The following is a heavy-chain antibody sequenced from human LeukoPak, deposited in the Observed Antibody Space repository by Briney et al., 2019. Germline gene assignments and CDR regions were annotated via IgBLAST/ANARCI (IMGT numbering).Heavy chain of an antibody. J-gene: IGHJ3*02. D-gene: IGHD6-13*01. Sequence: ASLKVSCKTSGYTFTNYGRSWVRQAPGLGLKWMDWISAYNGNTNYAQKVQGRVTMTTDTSTSTAYMELRSLRFDDTAVYYCTRDQSVRLLQTSSTYFKHVFAIWGQGSMVTVSS. CDR1: GYTFTNYG. CDR2: ISAYNGNT. CDR3: TRDQSVRLLQTSSTYFKHVFAI. V-gene: IGHV1-18*01.